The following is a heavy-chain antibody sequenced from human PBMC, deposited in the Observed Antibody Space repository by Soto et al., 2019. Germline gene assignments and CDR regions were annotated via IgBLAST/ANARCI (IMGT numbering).Heavy chain of an antibody. CDR1: GGSFSGYY. CDR3: ARGNYGGNRPRGFQH. Sequence: SETLSLTCAVYGGSFSGYYWSWIRQPPGKGLEWIGEINHSGSTNYNPSLKSRVTISVDTSKNQFSLKLSSVTAADTAVYHCARGNYGGNRPRGFQHWGQGTLVTVSS. D-gene: IGHD4-17*01. J-gene: IGHJ1*01. V-gene: IGHV4-34*01. CDR2: INHSGST.